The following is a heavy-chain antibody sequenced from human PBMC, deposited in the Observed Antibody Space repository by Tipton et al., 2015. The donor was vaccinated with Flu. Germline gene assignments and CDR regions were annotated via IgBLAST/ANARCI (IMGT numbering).Heavy chain of an antibody. CDR3: ARDEGSYSLLGDYYMDV. CDR1: GFTFSSYW. CDR2: IKQDGSEK. V-gene: IGHV3-7*03. D-gene: IGHD1-26*01. J-gene: IGHJ6*03. Sequence: SLRLSCAASGFTFSSYWMSWVRQAPGKGLEWVANIKQDGSEKYYVDSVKGRFTISRDNAKNSLYLQMNSLRAEDTAVYYCARDEGSYSLLGDYYMDVWGKGTTVTVSS.